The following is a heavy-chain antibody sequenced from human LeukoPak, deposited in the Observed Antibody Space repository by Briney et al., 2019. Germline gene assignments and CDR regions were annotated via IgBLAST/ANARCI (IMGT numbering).Heavy chain of an antibody. J-gene: IGHJ4*02. Sequence: SETLSLTCTVSGASISSGGYYWSWIRQPPGKGLEWIGSIYYSGSTYYDPSLKSRVTISVDTSKNQFSLKLSSVTAADTAVYYCARVGASNFDYWGQGTLVTVSS. CDR2: IYYSGST. CDR3: ARVGASNFDY. D-gene: IGHD1-26*01. V-gene: IGHV4-39*07. CDR1: GASISSGGYY.